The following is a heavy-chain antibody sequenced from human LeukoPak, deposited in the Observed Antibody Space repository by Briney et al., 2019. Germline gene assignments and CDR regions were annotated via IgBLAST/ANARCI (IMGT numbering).Heavy chain of an antibody. CDR2: IYYSGST. J-gene: IGHJ3*02. CDR1: GGSISTYY. V-gene: IGHV4-59*01. CDR3: ARNKPLDPFDI. D-gene: IGHD1/OR15-1a*01. Sequence: SETLSLTCTVSGGSISTYYWSWIRQPPGKGLEWIGYIYYSGSTYYNPSLKSRVTISADTSKNQFSLKLNGVTAADTAVYYCARNKPLDPFDIWGQGTMVTVSS.